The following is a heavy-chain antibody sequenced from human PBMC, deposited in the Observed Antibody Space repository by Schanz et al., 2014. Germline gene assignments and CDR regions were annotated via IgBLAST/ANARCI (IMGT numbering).Heavy chain of an antibody. CDR3: ARVPYGSGSYWDY. V-gene: IGHV3-21*01. Sequence: VQLVESGGGVVQPGRSLRLSCAASGFTFSTYAMSWVRQAPGKGLEWVSSISSSGSYIHYADSVKGRFTISRENAKNSLYLQMNSLRAGDTAVYYCARVPYGSGSYWDYWGQGTLVTVSS. CDR1: GFTFSTYA. J-gene: IGHJ4*02. D-gene: IGHD3-10*01. CDR2: ISSSGSYI.